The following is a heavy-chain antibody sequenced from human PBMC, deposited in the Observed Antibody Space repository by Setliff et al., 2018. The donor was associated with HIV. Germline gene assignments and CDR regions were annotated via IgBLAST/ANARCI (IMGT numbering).Heavy chain of an antibody. J-gene: IGHJ3*01. D-gene: IGHD1-26*01. V-gene: IGHV4-4*09. CDR2: GHHSGHT. CDR1: GVSITSHY. CDR3: ARWESAQKAFNP. Sequence: SETLSLTCTVSGVSITSHYWNWIRQSPGKGLEWIGFGHHSGHTRQNPSLASRVTISVDMSKNQFSLELNSLSAADTAAYYCARWESAQKAFNPWGHGTMVTVSS.